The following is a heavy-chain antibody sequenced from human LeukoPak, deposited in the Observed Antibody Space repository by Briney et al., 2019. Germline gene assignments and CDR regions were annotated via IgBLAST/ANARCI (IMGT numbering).Heavy chain of an antibody. CDR3: ARGGRRDGYNYYMDV. V-gene: IGHV1-2*02. J-gene: IGHJ6*03. Sequence: GASVKVSYKASGYTFTGYYMHWVRQAPGQGLEWMGCINPNGGGTNYAQKFQGRVTMTRDTSISTAYMELSRLRSDDTAVYYCARGGRRDGYNYYMDVWGKGTTVTVSS. D-gene: IGHD5-24*01. CDR1: GYTFTGYY. CDR2: INPNGGGT.